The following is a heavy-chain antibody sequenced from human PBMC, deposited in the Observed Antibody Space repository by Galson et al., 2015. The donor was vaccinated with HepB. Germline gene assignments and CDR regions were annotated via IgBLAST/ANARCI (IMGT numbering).Heavy chain of an antibody. Sequence: SLRLSCAASGFTFSDYYMSWIRQAPGKGLEWLSYISSSTIYTNYADSVKGRFTISRDNVKTSMYLQMNRLRAEDTAVYYCARVADSDYGDHSHFDSWGQGTLVTVSS. V-gene: IGHV3-11*06. CDR3: ARVADSDYGDHSHFDS. J-gene: IGHJ4*02. CDR2: ISSSTIYT. CDR1: GFTFSDYY. D-gene: IGHD4-17*01.